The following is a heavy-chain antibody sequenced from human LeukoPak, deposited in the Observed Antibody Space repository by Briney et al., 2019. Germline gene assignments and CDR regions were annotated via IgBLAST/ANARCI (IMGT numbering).Heavy chain of an antibody. V-gene: IGHV3-33*06. J-gene: IGHJ4*02. CDR1: GFTFSSYD. CDR3: AKFEGLCGSANTCYHFDC. CDR2: IWYDGSNK. Sequence: PGGSLRLSCAASGFTFSSYDMHWVRQAPGKGLEWVAVIWYDGSNKYYADSVKGRFTISRDNSKNTVYLHMNSLRAEDTAVYYCAKFEGLCGSANTCYHFDCWGQGTLVTVSS. D-gene: IGHD2-2*01.